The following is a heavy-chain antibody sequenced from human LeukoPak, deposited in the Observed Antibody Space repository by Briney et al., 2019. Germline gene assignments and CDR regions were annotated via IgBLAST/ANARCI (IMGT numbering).Heavy chain of an antibody. J-gene: IGHJ4*02. CDR2: ISGSGGST. Sequence: GGSLRLSCAASGFTFSSYAMSWVRQAPGKGLEWVSAISGSGGSTYYADSVKGRFTISRDNSKNTLYLQMNSLKTEDTAVYYCTTDPAREAPKSDYWGQETLVTVSS. D-gene: IGHD1-26*01. CDR3: TTDPAREAPKSDY. V-gene: IGHV3-23*01. CDR1: GFTFSSYA.